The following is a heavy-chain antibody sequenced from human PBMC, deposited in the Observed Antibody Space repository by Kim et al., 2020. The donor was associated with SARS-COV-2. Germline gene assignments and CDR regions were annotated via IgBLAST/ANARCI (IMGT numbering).Heavy chain of an antibody. CDR3: GRWEYASGWGGFDN. Sequence: YNPSLKSRFTMSLDTATNQFSLKLTAVTAADAAVYYCGRWEYASGWGGFDNWGRGILVTVSS. V-gene: IGHV4-30-2*03. J-gene: IGHJ4*02. D-gene: IGHD6-25*01.